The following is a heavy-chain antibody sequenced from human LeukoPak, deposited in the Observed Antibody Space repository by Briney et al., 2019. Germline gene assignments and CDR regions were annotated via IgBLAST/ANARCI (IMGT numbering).Heavy chain of an antibody. Sequence: GGSLRLSCAVSVLTSRGYAMSCVRQGLGEGLGCVSLISGSGARTHDGDSVKGRFTISRDNSKKKVYLQMNSLRVEDTALYYCAKDPGDGEGYHEGFGAFDMWGQGTVLTVSS. J-gene: IGHJ3*02. V-gene: IGHV3-23*01. CDR1: VLTSRGYA. CDR2: ISGSGART. CDR3: AKDPGDGEGYHEGFGAFDM. D-gene: IGHD4-17*01.